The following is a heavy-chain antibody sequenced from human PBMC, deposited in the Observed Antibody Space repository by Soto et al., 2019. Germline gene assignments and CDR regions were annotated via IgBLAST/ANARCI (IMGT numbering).Heavy chain of an antibody. V-gene: IGHV4-39*01. CDR1: VGSISSSTYY. Sequence: QLQLQESGPGLVKPSETLSLTCTVSVGSISSSTYYWGWIRQPPGKGLEWIGSIYYSGSTYYNPALKSRVTISVDTSKNQFSLNLSSVTAADTAVYYCARHTRANNLYYGMDVWGQGTTVTVSS. D-gene: IGHD1-1*01. CDR2: IYYSGST. J-gene: IGHJ6*02. CDR3: ARHTRANNLYYGMDV.